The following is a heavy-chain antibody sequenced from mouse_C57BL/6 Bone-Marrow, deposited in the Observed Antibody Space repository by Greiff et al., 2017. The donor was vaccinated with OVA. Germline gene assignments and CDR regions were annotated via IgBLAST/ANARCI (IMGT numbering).Heavy chain of an antibody. J-gene: IGHJ3*01. D-gene: IGHD2-3*01. CDR1: GFSLTSYA. Sequence: VKLVESGPGLVAPSQSLSITCTVSGFSLTSYAIRWVRQPPGKGLEWLGVIWTGGGTNSNSARKSRPSISKDNSNSQVFLKMNSLQTDDTSRYYCARDKIYDGYYVLAYWGQGTLVTVSA. CDR3: ARDKIYDGYYVLAY. V-gene: IGHV2-9-1*01. CDR2: IWTGGGT.